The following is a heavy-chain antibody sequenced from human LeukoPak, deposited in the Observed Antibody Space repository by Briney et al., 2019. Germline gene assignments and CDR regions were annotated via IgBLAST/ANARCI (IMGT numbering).Heavy chain of an antibody. CDR2: IYYSATT. CDR3: AREKRHSWDRKQRYFDY. J-gene: IGHJ4*02. CDR1: GGSISDNSDY. D-gene: IGHD6-13*01. V-gene: IGHV4-39*07. Sequence: SETLSLTCTVSGGSISDNSDYWGWIRQPPGKGLEWIGSIYYSATTFYNPSLKSRVTISVDTSKNQFSLKLSSVTAADTAVYYCAREKRHSWDRKQRYFDYWGQGTLVTVSS.